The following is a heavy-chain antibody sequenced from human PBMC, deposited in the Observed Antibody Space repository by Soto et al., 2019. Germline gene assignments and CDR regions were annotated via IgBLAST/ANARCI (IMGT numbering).Heavy chain of an antibody. Sequence: GGSLRLSCAASGFTVSSNYMSWVRQAPGKGLEWVSVIYSGGSTYYADSVKGRFTISRDNSKNTLYLQMNSLRAEDTAVYYCAREADSGNFVDYWGQGTLVTVSS. J-gene: IGHJ4*02. V-gene: IGHV3-53*01. CDR2: IYSGGST. CDR3: AREADSGNFVDY. D-gene: IGHD1-7*01. CDR1: GFTVSSNY.